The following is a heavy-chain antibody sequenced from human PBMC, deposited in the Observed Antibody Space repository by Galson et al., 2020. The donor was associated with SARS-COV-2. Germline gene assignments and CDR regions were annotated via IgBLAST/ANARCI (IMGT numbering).Heavy chain of an antibody. V-gene: IGHV3-23*01. CDR1: GFTFNNYA. D-gene: IGHD2-15*01. CDR2: ISGSGGTT. CDR3: ARVVGGPAIGEDAFAV. Sequence: GESLKISCAASGFTFNNYAMSWFRQTPGKGLEWVSSISGSGGTTYYADSVKGRFAISRDNSKNTLFLQMNSLRAEDTAVYYCARVVGGPAIGEDAFAVWGQGTMVTVS. J-gene: IGHJ3*01.